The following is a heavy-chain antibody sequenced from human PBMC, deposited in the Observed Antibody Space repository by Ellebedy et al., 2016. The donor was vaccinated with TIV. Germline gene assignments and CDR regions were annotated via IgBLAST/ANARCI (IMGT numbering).Heavy chain of an antibody. CDR3: ARDKVALRIFDY. CDR1: GFTFSDYY. D-gene: IGHD4-17*01. CDR2: ISTTSEFT. J-gene: IGHJ4*02. Sequence: GESLKISCAASGFTFSDYYMSWIRQAPGKGLEWVSYISTTSEFTNYAESVKGRFTISRDNAKNSLYLQMSSLRAEDTAVYYCARDKVALRIFDYWGQGTLVTVSS. V-gene: IGHV3-11*06.